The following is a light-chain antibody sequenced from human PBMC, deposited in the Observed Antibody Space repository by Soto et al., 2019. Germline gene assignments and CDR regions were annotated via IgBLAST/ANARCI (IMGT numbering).Light chain of an antibody. CDR3: QQYNNWPPT. CDR1: QSVNSN. V-gene: IGKV3-15*01. J-gene: IGKJ1*01. Sequence: EIVMTQSPATLSVSPGERATLSCRASQSVNSNLAWYQQKPGQAPRLLIYGASTRAPGIPARFSGSVSGTEFTLTISSLQSEDFAVYYCQQYNNWPPTFGQGTKVEIK. CDR2: GAS.